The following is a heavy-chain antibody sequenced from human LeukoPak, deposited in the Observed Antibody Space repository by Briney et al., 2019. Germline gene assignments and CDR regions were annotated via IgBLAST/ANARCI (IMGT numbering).Heavy chain of an antibody. D-gene: IGHD2-8*01. J-gene: IGHJ4*02. CDR2: ISSSSSYI. CDR1: GFPFSSYS. CDR3: ARDLGSLIGDPDY. V-gene: IGHV3-21*01. Sequence: GGSLSLSCAASGFPFSSYSMNWVRQAPGKGLEWVSSISSSSSYIYYADSVKGRFTISRDNAKNSLYLQMNSLRAEDTAVYYCARDLGSLIGDPDYWGQGTLVTVSS.